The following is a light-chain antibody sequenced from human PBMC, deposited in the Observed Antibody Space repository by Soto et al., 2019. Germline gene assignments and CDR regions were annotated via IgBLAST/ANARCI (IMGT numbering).Light chain of an antibody. V-gene: IGLV1-47*01. CDR2: RNN. CDR3: AAWDDSLSGYVV. Sequence: QSVLTQPPSASGTPGQRVTISCSGSRSNIGSNYVYWYQQLTGTAPKLLIYRNNQRPSGVPDRFSGSKSGTSASLAISGLRSEDEAAYYCAAWDDSLSGYVVFGGGTKLTVL. J-gene: IGLJ2*01. CDR1: RSNIGSNY.